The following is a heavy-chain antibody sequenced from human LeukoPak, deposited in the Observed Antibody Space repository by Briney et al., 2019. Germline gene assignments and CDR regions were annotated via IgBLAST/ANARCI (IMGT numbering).Heavy chain of an antibody. CDR1: GYTFTGYY. J-gene: IGHJ4*02. CDR3: AREPTENCGGDCYHLDY. Sequence: GASVKVSCKASGYTFTGYYMHWVRQAPGQGLEWMGWISPNRGGTNYAQKFQGRVTLTRDTSISTAYMELSRPRSDDTAVYYCAREPTENCGGDCYHLDYWGQGTLVTVSS. CDR2: ISPNRGGT. D-gene: IGHD2-21*02. V-gene: IGHV1-2*02.